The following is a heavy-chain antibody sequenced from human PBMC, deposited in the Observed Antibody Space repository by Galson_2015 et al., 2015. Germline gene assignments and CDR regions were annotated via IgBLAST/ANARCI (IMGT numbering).Heavy chain of an antibody. J-gene: IGHJ2*01. CDR1: GFTFNTYT. D-gene: IGHD4-17*01. V-gene: IGHV3-21*01. CDR3: ATDGEDDYGDSYFVGSNWYFDL. CDR2: ISGNGDYI. Sequence: SLRLSCAVSGFTFNTYTMNWIRQAPGKGLEWVSSISGNGDYIYYGDSVKGRFTISRDNANNSLYLQMNSLRAEDTAVYYCATDGEDDYGDSYFVGSNWYFDLWGRGTLVTVSS.